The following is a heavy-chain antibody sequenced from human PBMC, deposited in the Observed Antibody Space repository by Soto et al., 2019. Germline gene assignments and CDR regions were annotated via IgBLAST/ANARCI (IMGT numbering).Heavy chain of an antibody. CDR1: GYTFTSYG. D-gene: IGHD6-19*01. J-gene: IGHJ5*02. V-gene: IGHV1-18*01. CDR2: ISAYNGNT. Sequence: QVQLVQSGAEVKKPGASVKVSCKASGYTFTSYGISWVRQAPGQGLEWMGWISAYNGNTNYAQKLQGRVTMTTDTSTSRAYMELRSLRSDDTAVYYCARCREIAVAGTVGWFDPWGQGTLVTVSS. CDR3: ARCREIAVAGTVGWFDP.